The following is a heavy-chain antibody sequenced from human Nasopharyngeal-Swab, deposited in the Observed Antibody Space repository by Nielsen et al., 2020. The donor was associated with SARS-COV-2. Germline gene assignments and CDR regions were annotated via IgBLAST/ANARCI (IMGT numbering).Heavy chain of an antibody. J-gene: IGHJ6*02. CDR3: AKDRDSGDDSEEYYHYYGMDV. V-gene: IGHV3-23*01. CDR1: GFTFSNFA. CDR2: ISGGSDST. Sequence: GESLKISCAASGFTFSNFAMSWVRQAPGKGLEWVSFISGGSDSTYYTDSVRGRFTISRDNSKNTLNLQMNNLRAEDTAIYYCAKDRDSGDDSEEYYHYYGMDVWGQGATVTVFS. D-gene: IGHD5-12*01.